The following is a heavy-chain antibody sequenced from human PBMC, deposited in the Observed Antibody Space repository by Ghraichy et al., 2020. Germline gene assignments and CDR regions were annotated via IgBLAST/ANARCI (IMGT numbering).Heavy chain of an antibody. CDR3: ARGYGDYRFYYFDY. J-gene: IGHJ4*02. V-gene: IGHV4-61*01. D-gene: IGHD4-17*01. CDR1: GGSVSSGSYY. CDR2: IYYSGST. Sequence: SETLSLTCTVSGGSVSSGSYYWSWIRQPPGKGLEWIGYIYYSGSTNYNPSLKSRVTISVDTSKNQFSLKLSSVTAADTAVYYCARGYGDYRFYYFDYWGQGTLVTVSS.